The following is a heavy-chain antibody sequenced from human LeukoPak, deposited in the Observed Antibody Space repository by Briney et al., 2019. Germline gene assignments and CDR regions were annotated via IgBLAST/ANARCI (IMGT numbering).Heavy chain of an antibody. CDR3: AKDLDSSGYYGGDY. CDR2: ISGSGGRT. Sequence: GGSLRLSCAASGFTFSSYAMSWVRQAPGKGLEWVSGISGSGGRTYYADSRKGRFTISRDNSKNTLYLRMNSLRVEDTAVYYCAKDLDSSGYYGGDYWGQGTLVTVSS. J-gene: IGHJ4*02. D-gene: IGHD3-22*01. V-gene: IGHV3-23*01. CDR1: GFTFSSYA.